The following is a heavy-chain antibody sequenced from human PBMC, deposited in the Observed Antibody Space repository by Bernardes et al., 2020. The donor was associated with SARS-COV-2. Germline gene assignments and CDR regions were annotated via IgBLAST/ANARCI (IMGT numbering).Heavy chain of an antibody. V-gene: IGHV4-59*08. J-gene: IGHJ6*02. CDR3: ARRAGGSYYYYYYGMDV. CDR2: IYYSGST. D-gene: IGHD1-26*01. CDR1: GGSISSYY. Sequence: SETLSLTCTVSGGSISSYYWSWIRQPPGKGLEWIGYIYYSGSTNYNPSLTSRVTISVDTSKNQFSLKLSPVTAADTAVYYCARRAGGSYYYYYYGMDVWGQGTTVTVSS.